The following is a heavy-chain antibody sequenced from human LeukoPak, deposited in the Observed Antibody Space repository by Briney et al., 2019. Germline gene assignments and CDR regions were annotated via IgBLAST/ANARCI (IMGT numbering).Heavy chain of an antibody. D-gene: IGHD6-13*01. CDR2: IIPIFGTA. V-gene: IGHV1-69*06. CDR3: ARIGSSSWYPTPPYYYYYMDV. J-gene: IGHJ6*03. CDR1: GGTFSSYA. Sequence: SVKVSCKASGGTFSSYAISWVRQAPGQGLEWMGGIIPIFGTANYAQKFQGRVTITADKSTSTAYMELSSLRSEDTAVYYCARIGSSSWYPTPPYYYYYMDVWGKGTTVTVSS.